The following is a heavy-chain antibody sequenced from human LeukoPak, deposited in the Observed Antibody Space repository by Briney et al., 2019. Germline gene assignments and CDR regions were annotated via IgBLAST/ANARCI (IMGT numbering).Heavy chain of an antibody. J-gene: IGHJ4*02. Sequence: PSETLSLNCTLPGGSISSGGYYWSWIRQHPWKRLEWIGYIYYSGSTYYNPSLKSRVTISVDTSKNQFSLKLSSVTAADTAVYYCARGGYIVVAGFDYWGQGTLVTVSS. V-gene: IGHV4-31*03. CDR2: IYYSGST. CDR3: ARGGYIVVAGFDY. CDR1: GGSISSGGYY. D-gene: IGHD2-15*01.